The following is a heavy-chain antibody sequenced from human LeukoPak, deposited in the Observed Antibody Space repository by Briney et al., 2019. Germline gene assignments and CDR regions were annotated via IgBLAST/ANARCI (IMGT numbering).Heavy chain of an antibody. J-gene: IGHJ5*02. D-gene: IGHD2-2*02. CDR2: ISGGGGGT. V-gene: IGHV3-23*01. CDR3: AKVRCGATTCYKGWFDP. CDR1: GFTFSSYA. Sequence: GGSLRLSCAASGFTFSSYATTWVRQAPGKGLEWVSVISGGGGGTDYADSVKGRFTISRDNSKNTVFLQMNSLRAEDTAIYYCAKVRCGATTCYKGWFDPWGQGTLVTVSS.